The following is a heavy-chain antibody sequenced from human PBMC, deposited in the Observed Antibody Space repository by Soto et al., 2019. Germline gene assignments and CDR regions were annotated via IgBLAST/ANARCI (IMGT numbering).Heavy chain of an antibody. CDR3: ARPRKLVDWFDP. J-gene: IGHJ5*02. V-gene: IGHV1-2*02. CDR1: AYTFTGYY. Sequence: ASLKVSCKASAYTFTGYYMHWVRQAPRRGLEWMGWINPNSGGTNYAQKFQGRVTMTRDTSISTAYMELSRLRSDDTAVYYCARPRKLVDWFDPWGQGTLVTVSS. CDR2: INPNSGGT. D-gene: IGHD6-6*01.